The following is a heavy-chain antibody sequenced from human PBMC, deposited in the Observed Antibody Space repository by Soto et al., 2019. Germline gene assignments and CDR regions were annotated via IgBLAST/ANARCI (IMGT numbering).Heavy chain of an antibody. V-gene: IGHV3-23*01. J-gene: IGHJ4*02. Sequence: EVQLLESGGGLVQPGGSLRLSCAASGFTFSSYAMNWVRQAPGKGLEWVSVISGSGDSTYYADSVKGRFTISRDNSRTTLSLQMNSLRAEDTAVYYCARRSSGWYFDYWGQGTLVTVSS. D-gene: IGHD6-19*01. CDR3: ARRSSGWYFDY. CDR2: ISGSGDST. CDR1: GFTFSSYA.